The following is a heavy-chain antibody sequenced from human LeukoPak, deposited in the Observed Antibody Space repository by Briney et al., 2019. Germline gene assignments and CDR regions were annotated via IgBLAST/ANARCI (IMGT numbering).Heavy chain of an antibody. CDR3: ARVRSSSGRRYFDY. Sequence: GGSLRLSCAASGFTFSSYSMNRVRQAPGKGLGWVSSISSSSSYIYYADSVKGRFTISRDNAKNSLYLQMNSLRAEDTAVYYCARVRSSSGRRYFDYWGQGTLVTVSS. CDR2: ISSSSSYI. J-gene: IGHJ4*02. V-gene: IGHV3-21*01. D-gene: IGHD6-6*01. CDR1: GFTFSSYS.